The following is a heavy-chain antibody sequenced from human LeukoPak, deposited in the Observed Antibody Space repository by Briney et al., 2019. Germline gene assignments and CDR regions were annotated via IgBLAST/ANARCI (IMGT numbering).Heavy chain of an antibody. J-gene: IGHJ5*02. CDR2: ISYDGSNK. Sequence: GGSLRLSCAASGFTFSSYGMHWVRQAPGKGLEWAAVISYDGSNKYYADSVKGRFTISRDNSKNTLYLQMNGLRAEDTAVYYCASVPGPWGQGTLVTVSS. V-gene: IGHV3-30*03. D-gene: IGHD3-10*02. CDR1: GFTFSSYG. CDR3: ASVPGP.